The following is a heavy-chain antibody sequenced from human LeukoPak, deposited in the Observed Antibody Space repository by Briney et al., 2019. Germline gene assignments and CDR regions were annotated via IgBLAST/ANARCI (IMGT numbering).Heavy chain of an antibody. Sequence: GGSLRLSCAASGSTFSSYWMSWVRQAPGKGLEWVANIKPDGSEIYHVDSVKGRFTISRDNAKNSLYLQMNSLRADDTAVYYCARGGHNPGIPFDIWGQGTMVTVSS. CDR2: IKPDGSEI. V-gene: IGHV3-7*02. CDR3: ARGGHNPGIPFDI. D-gene: IGHD1-1*01. CDR1: GSTFSSYW. J-gene: IGHJ3*02.